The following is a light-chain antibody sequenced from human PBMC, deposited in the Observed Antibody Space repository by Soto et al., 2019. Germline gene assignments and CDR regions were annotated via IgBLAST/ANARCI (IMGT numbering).Light chain of an antibody. J-gene: IGLJ2*01. Sequence: QSALTQPASVSGSPGQSITISCTGTSSDVGGYNYVSWYQQHPGKAPKLMIYDVSNRPSGVSNRFSGSKSGNTASLTISGLQAEDEADYYCSSYTSSSTPYVVFGGGTQPTVL. CDR2: DVS. V-gene: IGLV2-14*01. CDR1: SSDVGGYNY. CDR3: SSYTSSSTPYVV.